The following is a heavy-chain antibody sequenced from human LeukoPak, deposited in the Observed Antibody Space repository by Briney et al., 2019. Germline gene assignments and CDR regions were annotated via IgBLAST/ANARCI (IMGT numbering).Heavy chain of an antibody. CDR2: ISSSSSYI. J-gene: IGHJ4*02. D-gene: IGHD1-26*01. Sequence: PGGSLRLSCAASGFTFSSYSMNWVRQAPGKGLEWVSSISSSSSYIHYTDSVKGRFTISRDNAKNSLYLQMSSLTAEDTALYYCARDSAELDYWGQGTLVTVSS. CDR3: ARDSAELDY. V-gene: IGHV3-21*01. CDR1: GFTFSSYS.